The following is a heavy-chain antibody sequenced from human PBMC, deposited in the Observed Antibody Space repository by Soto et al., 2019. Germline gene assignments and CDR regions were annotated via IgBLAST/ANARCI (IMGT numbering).Heavy chain of an antibody. Sequence: QVQLVQSGAEEKKPGASVKVSCKASGYTFTSYAMHWVRQAPGQRLEWMGWINAGNGNTKYSQKFQGRVTITRDTSASTAYMELSSLRSEDTAVYYCARCNIAYDYVWGSYRYTLRENAFDIWGQGTMVTVSS. J-gene: IGHJ3*02. D-gene: IGHD3-16*02. CDR2: INAGNGNT. CDR1: GYTFTSYA. V-gene: IGHV1-3*05. CDR3: ARCNIAYDYVWGSYRYTLRENAFDI.